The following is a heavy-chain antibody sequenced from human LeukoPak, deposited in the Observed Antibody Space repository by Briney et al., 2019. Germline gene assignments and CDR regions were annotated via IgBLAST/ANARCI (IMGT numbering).Heavy chain of an antibody. D-gene: IGHD2-15*01. CDR2: INPNSGGT. J-gene: IGHJ4*02. CDR3: ARGEDIVVVFFDH. CDR1: RYTFTAYY. Sequence: ASVKVSCKASRYTFTAYYMHCVRQAPGQGLEWMGWINPNSGGTNYAQKFQGRVTMTRDTSISTAYMELSRLRSDDTAVYYCARGEDIVVVFFDHWGQGTLVTVSS. V-gene: IGHV1-2*02.